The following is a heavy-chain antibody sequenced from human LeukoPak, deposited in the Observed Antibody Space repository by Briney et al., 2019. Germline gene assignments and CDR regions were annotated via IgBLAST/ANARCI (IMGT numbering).Heavy chain of an antibody. CDR1: GGSFSGYY. V-gene: IGHV4-34*01. D-gene: IGHD3-3*01. Sequence: SETLSLTCAVYGGSFSGYYWSWIRQPPGKGLEWIGEINHSGSTNYNPSLKSRVTISVDTSKNQFSLKLSSVTAADTAVYYCARGRDVLRFLEWFGTPFDYWGQETLVPVSS. J-gene: IGHJ4*02. CDR3: ARGRDVLRFLEWFGTPFDY. CDR2: INHSGST.